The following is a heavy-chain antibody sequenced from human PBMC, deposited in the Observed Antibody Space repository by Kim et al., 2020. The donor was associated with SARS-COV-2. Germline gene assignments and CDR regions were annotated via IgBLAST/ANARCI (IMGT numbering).Heavy chain of an antibody. V-gene: IGHV2-70*01. Sequence: TALKTRLTISKDTSKNQVVLTMTNMDPVDTATYYCARIRRQQLYDDAFDIWGQGTMVTVSS. D-gene: IGHD6-13*01. J-gene: IGHJ3*02. CDR3: ARIRRQQLYDDAFDI.